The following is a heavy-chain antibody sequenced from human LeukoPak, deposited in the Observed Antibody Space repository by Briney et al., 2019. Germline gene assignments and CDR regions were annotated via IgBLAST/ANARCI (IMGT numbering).Heavy chain of an antibody. CDR3: AREGSQALDH. D-gene: IGHD6-19*01. CDR2: ISPYNGNA. V-gene: IGHV1-18*01. CDR1: GYSFTIYG. Sequence: ASVQVSCKASGYSFTIYGIGWVRQAPGQGLEWMGYISPYNGNADYAQNFQDRVSMTTDTSTTTAYMELRSLTSDDTAVYYCAREGSQALDHWGQGTLVTVSS. J-gene: IGHJ4*02.